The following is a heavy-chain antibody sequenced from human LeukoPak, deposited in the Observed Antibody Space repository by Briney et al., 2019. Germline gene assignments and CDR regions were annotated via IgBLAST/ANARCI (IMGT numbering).Heavy chain of an antibody. CDR3: ARDSLRAPENKTWAGRVTENWFDP. Sequence: SVKVSCKASGYTFTGYYMHWVRQAPGQGLEWMGWINPNSGATNYAQKFQGRVTMTRDTSISTAYMELSRLRSDDTAVYYCARDSLRAPENKTWAGRVTENWFDPWGQGTLVTVSS. D-gene: IGHD2-21*02. V-gene: IGHV1-2*02. J-gene: IGHJ5*02. CDR2: INPNSGAT. CDR1: GYTFTGYY.